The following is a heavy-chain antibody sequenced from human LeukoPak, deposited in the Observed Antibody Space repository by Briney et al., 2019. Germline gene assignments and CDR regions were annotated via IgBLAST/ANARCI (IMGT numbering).Heavy chain of an antibody. J-gene: IGHJ5*02. CDR1: GFTFSSYA. D-gene: IGHD3-3*01. Sequence: GGSLRLSCAASGFTFSSYAMHWVRQAPGKGLEWVAVISYDGSNKYYADSVKGRFTISRDNSKNTLYLQMNSLRAEDTAVYYCAREGVTIFGVAANWFDPWGQGTLVTVSS. CDR2: ISYDGSNK. V-gene: IGHV3-30*04. CDR3: AREGVTIFGVAANWFDP.